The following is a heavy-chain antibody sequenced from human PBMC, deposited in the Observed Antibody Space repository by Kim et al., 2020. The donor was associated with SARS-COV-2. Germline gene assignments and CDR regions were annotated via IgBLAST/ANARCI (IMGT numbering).Heavy chain of an antibody. CDR3: AREPGSSGYYYLSPGMVDYYYYYGMDV. J-gene: IGHJ6*02. D-gene: IGHD3-22*01. V-gene: IGHV1-3*01. CDR1: GYTFTSYA. Sequence: ASVTVSCKASGYTFTSYAMHWVRQAPGQRLEWMGWINAGNGNTKYSQKFQGRVTITRDTSASTAYMELSSLRSEDTAVYYCAREPGSSGYYYLSPGMVDYYYYYGMDVWGQGTTVTVSS. CDR2: INAGNGNT.